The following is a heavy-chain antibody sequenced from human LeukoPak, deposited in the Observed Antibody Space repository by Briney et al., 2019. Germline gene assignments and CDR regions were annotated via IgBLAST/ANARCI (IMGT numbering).Heavy chain of an antibody. CDR3: AKDQRFSAYDPDEYNYFDP. V-gene: IGHV4-59*01. CDR2: IYYSVTT. CDR1: GGSISSYH. J-gene: IGHJ5*02. D-gene: IGHD5-12*01. Sequence: PSKTLSLTCTVPGGSISSYHWSWIRQTPGKGLEWLGYIYYSVTTNYNPSLKSRVTISVDTSKNQISLRLTSVTAADTAVYYCAKDQRFSAYDPDEYNYFDPWGQGTLVTVSS.